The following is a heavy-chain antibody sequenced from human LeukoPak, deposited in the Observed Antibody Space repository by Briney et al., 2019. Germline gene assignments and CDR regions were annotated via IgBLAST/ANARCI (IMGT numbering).Heavy chain of an antibody. CDR3: ARGADSRSWYIFDY. Sequence: SETLTLTCTASGGSISSYYWSRIRQPPGKGLEWIGYIYYSGNTNYNPSLKSRLTITLDATNNQFPLKQISVPTADTAVYYCARGADSRSWYIFDYLGQGNLGTGSP. CDR2: IYYSGNT. CDR1: GGSISSYY. J-gene: IGHJ4*02. D-gene: IGHD6-13*01. V-gene: IGHV4-59*01.